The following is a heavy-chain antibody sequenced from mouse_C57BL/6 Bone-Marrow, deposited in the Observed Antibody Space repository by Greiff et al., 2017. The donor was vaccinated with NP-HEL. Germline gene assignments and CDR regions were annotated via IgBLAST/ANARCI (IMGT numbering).Heavy chain of an antibody. Sequence: EVKLQESGPGLVKPSQSLSLTCSVTGYSITSGYYWNWIRQFPGNKLEWMGYISYDGSNNYNPSLKNRISITRDTSKIQFFLKLNSVTTEDTATYYCARDDYDWFACWGQGTLVTVSA. J-gene: IGHJ3*01. CDR2: ISYDGSN. CDR3: ARDDYDWFAC. CDR1: GYSITSGYY. D-gene: IGHD2-4*01. V-gene: IGHV3-6*01.